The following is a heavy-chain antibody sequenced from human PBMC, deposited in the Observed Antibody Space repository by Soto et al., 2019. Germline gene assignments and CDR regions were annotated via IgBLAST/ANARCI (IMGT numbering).Heavy chain of an antibody. D-gene: IGHD3-9*01. Sequence: GGSLRLSCAASGFTFSSYAMHRVRQAPGKGLEWEAVISYDGSNKYYADSVKGRFTISRDNSKSTLYLQMNSLRAEDTAVYYCVRDGILRYFDSLLTHQKPHYYYYGMNVWAQGTTVTVSS. CDR2: ISYDGSNK. J-gene: IGHJ6*02. CDR1: GFTFSSYA. CDR3: VRDGILRYFDSLLTHQKPHYYYYGMNV. V-gene: IGHV3-30-3*01.